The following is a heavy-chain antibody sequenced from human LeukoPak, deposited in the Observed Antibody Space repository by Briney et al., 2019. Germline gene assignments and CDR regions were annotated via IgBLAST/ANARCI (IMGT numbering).Heavy chain of an antibody. D-gene: IGHD3-22*01. Sequence: GGSLRLSCAASGFTFSSYWMSWVRQAPGKGLEWVANIKQDGSEKYYVDSVKGRFTISRDNAKNSLYLQMNSLRAEDTAVYYCAKDVYYDSSGYYSCWGQGTLVTVSS. CDR3: AKDVYYDSSGYYSC. CDR2: IKQDGSEK. CDR1: GFTFSSYW. V-gene: IGHV3-7*03. J-gene: IGHJ4*02.